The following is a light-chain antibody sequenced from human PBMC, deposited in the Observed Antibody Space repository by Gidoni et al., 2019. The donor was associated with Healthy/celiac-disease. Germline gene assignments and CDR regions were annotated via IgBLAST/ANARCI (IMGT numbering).Light chain of an antibody. CDR2: GAS. J-gene: IGKJ3*01. Sequence: EIVFAQSPGTLSLSPGERATLSCRASQSVSSSYLAWYQQKPGQAHRLLIYGASSRATGIPDRFSGSGSGTDFTLTISRLEPEDFAVYYCQQYGSSRTFGPGTKVDIK. CDR3: QQYGSSRT. CDR1: QSVSSSY. V-gene: IGKV3-20*01.